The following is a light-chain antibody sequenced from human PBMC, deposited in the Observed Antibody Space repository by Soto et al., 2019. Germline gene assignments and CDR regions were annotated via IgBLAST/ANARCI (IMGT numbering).Light chain of an antibody. V-gene: IGKV3-11*01. J-gene: IGKJ5*01. CDR1: QSVRSY. CDR3: QQSSDWPPIT. CDR2: DAS. Sequence: EIVLTQSPATLSLSPGERATLSCRASQSVRSYLAWYQQKPGQAPRLLIYDASNRATGIPARFSGSGSGTDFTLSICSLEPEDFAVYYCQQSSDWPPITFGQGTRLEIK.